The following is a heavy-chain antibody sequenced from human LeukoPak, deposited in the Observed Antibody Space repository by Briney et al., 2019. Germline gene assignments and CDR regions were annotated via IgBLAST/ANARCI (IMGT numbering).Heavy chain of an antibody. CDR3: TTETYSSSWYGTWFDP. V-gene: IGHV3-15*01. J-gene: IGHJ5*02. Sequence: GGSLRLSCTASGFTFTNAWMTWVRQAPGKGLEWVGRIKSKTDGGTTDYAAPVKGRFTISRDDSKNTLFLQMNSLKAEDTAIYYCTTETYSSSWYGTWFDPWGQGALVTVSS. D-gene: IGHD6-13*01. CDR2: IKSKTDGGTT. CDR1: GFTFTNAW.